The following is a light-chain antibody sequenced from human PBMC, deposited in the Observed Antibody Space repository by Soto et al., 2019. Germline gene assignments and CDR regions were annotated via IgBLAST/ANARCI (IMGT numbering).Light chain of an antibody. J-gene: IGLJ1*01. V-gene: IGLV2-8*01. CDR2: EVV. CDR3: KSYAGSNTYV. CDR1: KNDIGVYDF. Sequence: QSVLTQPPSASGSPGQSVTISCTGTKNDIGVYDFVSWYQHHPGRAPRLIIYEVVQRPSGAPDRFSGSKSGNTASLTVSGLQDEDEDDYFCKSYAGSNTYVFGSGTKVTV.